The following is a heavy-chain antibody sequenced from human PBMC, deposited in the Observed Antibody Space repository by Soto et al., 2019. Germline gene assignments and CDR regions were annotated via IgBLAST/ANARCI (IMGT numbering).Heavy chain of an antibody. Sequence: ASETLSLTCAVSGGSISSGGYSWSWIRQPPGKGLEWIGYIYHSGRTYYNPSLKSRVTISVDTSKNQFSLNLSSVTAADTAVYYCARWVEVSLDYFDSWGQGTPVTVSS. CDR2: IYHSGRT. CDR3: ARWVEVSLDYFDS. D-gene: IGHD2-15*01. V-gene: IGHV4-30-2*05. CDR1: GGSISSGGYS. J-gene: IGHJ4*02.